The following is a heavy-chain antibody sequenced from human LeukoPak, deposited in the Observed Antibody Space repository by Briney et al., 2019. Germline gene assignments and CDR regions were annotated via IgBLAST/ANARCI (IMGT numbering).Heavy chain of an antibody. V-gene: IGHV1-2*02. CDR1: RYTFTGYY. CDR2: INPNSGGT. J-gene: IGHJ6*02. CDR3: ARGYCSSTSCYSFYGMDV. D-gene: IGHD2-2*01. Sequence: ASVKVSCKASRYTFTGYYMHWVRQAPGQGLEWMGWINPNSGGTNYAQKFQGRVTMTRDTSISTAYMELSRLRSDDTAVYYCARGYCSSTSCYSFYGMDVWGQGTTVTVSS.